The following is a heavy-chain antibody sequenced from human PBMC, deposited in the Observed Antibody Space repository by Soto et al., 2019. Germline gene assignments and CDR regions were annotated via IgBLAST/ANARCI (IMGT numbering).Heavy chain of an antibody. J-gene: IGHJ5*01. D-gene: IGHD6-13*01. Sequence: PGGSLRLSCAASGFSFSTYSMNWVRQAPGKGLEWVSYISGSSSTIYYADSVKGRFTISRDNAKNSLYLQMNSLRVEDTAVYYCARDAYSSDSWGQGTLVTVSS. V-gene: IGHV3-48*01. CDR2: ISGSSSTI. CDR1: GFSFSTYS. CDR3: ARDAYSSDS.